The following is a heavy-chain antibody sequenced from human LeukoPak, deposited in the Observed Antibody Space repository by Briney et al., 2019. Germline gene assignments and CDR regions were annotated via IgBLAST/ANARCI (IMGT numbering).Heavy chain of an antibody. CDR3: ARDYPGRYYDSSRGMDV. D-gene: IGHD3-22*01. V-gene: IGHV4-31*03. CDR2: IYYSGST. CDR1: GGSISSGGYY. J-gene: IGHJ6*02. Sequence: TLSLTCTVSGGSISSGGYYWSWIRQHPGKGLEWIGYIYYSGSTYYNPSLKSRVTISVDTSKNQFSLKLSSVTAADTAVYYCARDYPGRYYDSSRGMDVWGQGTTVTISS.